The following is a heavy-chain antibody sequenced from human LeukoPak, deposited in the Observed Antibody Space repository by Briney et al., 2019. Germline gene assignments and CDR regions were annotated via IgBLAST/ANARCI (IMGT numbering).Heavy chain of an antibody. CDR2: ISDSGDT. J-gene: IGHJ3*02. CDR1: ADSIGGHY. Sequence: SETLSLTCTVSADSIGGHYLSWVRQPPGKGLEWIGYISDSGDTNSSPYLKSRVTISVDTSKSQVSLNLSSMTAADTAVYYCTRRPTSKHGYNSRYAFDIWGQGTVVTVSS. D-gene: IGHD5-24*01. CDR3: TRRPTSKHGYNSRYAFDI. V-gene: IGHV4-59*11.